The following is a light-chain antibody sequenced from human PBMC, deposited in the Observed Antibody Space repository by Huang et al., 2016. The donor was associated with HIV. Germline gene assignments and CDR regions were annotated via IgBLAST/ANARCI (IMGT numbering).Light chain of an antibody. CDR1: QSVLYSPNNKNY. Sequence: DIVMTQSPDSLAVSLGDRATINCKSSQSVLYSPNNKNYLAWYQQKPVQPPKLLIYWASTRESGVPDRFSGSGSGTDFTLTISSLQAEDVAVYYCQQYYSPPYTFGQGTKLEIK. CDR2: WAS. V-gene: IGKV4-1*01. CDR3: QQYYSPPYT. J-gene: IGKJ2*01.